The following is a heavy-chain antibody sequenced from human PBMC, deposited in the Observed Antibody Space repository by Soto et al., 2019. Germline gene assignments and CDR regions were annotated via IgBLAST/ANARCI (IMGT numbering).Heavy chain of an antibody. J-gene: IGHJ3*02. CDR2: ISDDGSNK. CDR3: AKDQTQAFDI. V-gene: IGHV3-30*18. Sequence: QVQLVESGGGVVQPGRSLRLSCAASGFTFSSYGMYWVRQAPGKGLEWVAVISDDGSNKYSADSVKGRFTIARDNSKNTLDLQMNILRVEDTAVYYCAKDQTQAFDIWGQGTVVTVSS. CDR1: GFTFSSYG.